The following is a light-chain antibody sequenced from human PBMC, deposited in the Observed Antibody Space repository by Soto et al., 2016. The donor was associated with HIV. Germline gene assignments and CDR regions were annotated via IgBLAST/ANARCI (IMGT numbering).Light chain of an antibody. CDR3: LQHNSYLFT. Sequence: DIQMTQSPSTLSASVGDRVTITCRASQSISSWVAWYQQKPGKAPNLLIYKASNLENGVPSRFSGGGSGTEFTLTISSLQPDDFATYYCLQHNSYLFTFGPGTKVDIK. CDR1: QSISSW. J-gene: IGKJ3*01. V-gene: IGKV1-5*03. CDR2: KAS.